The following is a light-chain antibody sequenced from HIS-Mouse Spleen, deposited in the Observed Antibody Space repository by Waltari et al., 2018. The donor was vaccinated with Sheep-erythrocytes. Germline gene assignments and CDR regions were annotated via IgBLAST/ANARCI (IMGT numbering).Light chain of an antibody. J-gene: IGLJ3*02. V-gene: IGLV2-23*01. Sequence: QSALTQPASVSGSPGQSITISCTGTSSDVGSYNLVSWYQQHPGKAPKLLIYVGSKRPSGVSNRCSGSKSGNTASRTISGLQAEDEADYYCCSYAGSSTPWVFGGGTKLTVL. CDR2: VGS. CDR1: SSDVGSYNL. CDR3: CSYAGSSTPWV.